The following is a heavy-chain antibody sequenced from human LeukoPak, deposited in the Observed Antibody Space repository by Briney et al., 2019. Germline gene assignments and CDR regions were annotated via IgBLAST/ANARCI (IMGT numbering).Heavy chain of an antibody. D-gene: IGHD6-13*01. CDR1: GGSISSYY. Sequence: KPSETLSLTCTVSGGSISSYYWSWIRQPPGKGLEWIGYISDSVSTNYNPSLKSRVSISVDTSNDQFSLKLSSETAADTAVYYCARGQQQLSRWGQGTLVTVSS. J-gene: IGHJ4*02. CDR3: ARGQQQLSR. CDR2: ISDSVST. V-gene: IGHV4-59*01.